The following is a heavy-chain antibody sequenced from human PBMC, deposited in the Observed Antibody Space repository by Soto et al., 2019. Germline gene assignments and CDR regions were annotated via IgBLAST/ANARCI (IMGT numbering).Heavy chain of an antibody. CDR1: GGSISSSSYY. J-gene: IGHJ4*02. CDR2: IYYSGST. D-gene: IGHD4-17*01. CDR3: ARRTYGDYGLDY. Sequence: QLRLQESGPGLVKPSETLSLTCTVSGGSISSSSYYWGWIRQPPGKGLEWIGSIYYSGSTYYNPSLKSRVTISVDTSKNQFSLKLSSVTAADTAVYYCARRTYGDYGLDYWGQGTLVTVSS. V-gene: IGHV4-39*01.